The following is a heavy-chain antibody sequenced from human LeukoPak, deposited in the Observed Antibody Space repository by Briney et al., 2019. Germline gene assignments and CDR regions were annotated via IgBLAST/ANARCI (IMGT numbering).Heavy chain of an antibody. D-gene: IGHD2-8*01. Sequence: PSETLSLTCTFSGDSIRTYYCTSLRQPPGKGLEWIGYIYYSGTTNYNPSLKSRVAISVDTSKNEFSLNLSSVTAADTAVYFCVRDKGDHTKASSERFDYWGQGTLVTVSS. CDR3: VRDKGDHTKASSERFDY. CDR2: IYYSGTT. CDR1: GDSIRTYY. J-gene: IGHJ4*02. V-gene: IGHV4-59*01.